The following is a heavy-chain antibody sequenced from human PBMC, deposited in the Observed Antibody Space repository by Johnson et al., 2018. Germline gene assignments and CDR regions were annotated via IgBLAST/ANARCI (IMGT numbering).Heavy chain of an antibody. CDR2: ISFDGSNK. V-gene: IGHV3-30*03. J-gene: IGHJ6*03. CDR1: TFTFSGYT. D-gene: IGHD3-10*01. Sequence: QVQLVESGGGVVQPGRSLRLSCAASTFTFSGYTMHWVRQAPGKGLEWVAVISFDGSNKYYADSVKGRFTISRDNSKNTLYLQMNSLRAEDTAVYYCARDLWFGESAGYMDVWGKGTTVTVSS. CDR3: ARDLWFGESAGYMDV.